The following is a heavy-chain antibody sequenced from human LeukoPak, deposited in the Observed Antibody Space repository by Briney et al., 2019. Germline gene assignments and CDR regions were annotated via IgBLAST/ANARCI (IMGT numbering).Heavy chain of an antibody. CDR2: ISGSGGST. CDR1: GFTFSSYG. J-gene: IGHJ4*02. V-gene: IGHV3-23*01. CDR3: AKGRSHYGSGSFDY. D-gene: IGHD3-10*01. Sequence: SGGSLRLSCAASGFTFSSYGTSWVRQAPGKGLEWVSAISGSGGSTYYADSVKGRFTISRDNSKNTLYLQMNSLRAEDMAVYYCAKGRSHYGSGSFDYWGQGTLVTVSS.